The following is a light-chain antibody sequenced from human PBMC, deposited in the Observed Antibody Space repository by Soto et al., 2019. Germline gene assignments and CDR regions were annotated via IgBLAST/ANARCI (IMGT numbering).Light chain of an antibody. Sequence: ILLTRSPGTLTLSPGERATLSCRASQNVISGYLTWYQQKPGQAPSLLMYRASSRATGIPERFSGSGSGTDFTLTISRLEPEDFELYYCQQYGSPSWTFGQGTKVDIK. CDR2: RAS. CDR1: QNVISGY. CDR3: QQYGSPSWT. J-gene: IGKJ1*01. V-gene: IGKV3-20*01.